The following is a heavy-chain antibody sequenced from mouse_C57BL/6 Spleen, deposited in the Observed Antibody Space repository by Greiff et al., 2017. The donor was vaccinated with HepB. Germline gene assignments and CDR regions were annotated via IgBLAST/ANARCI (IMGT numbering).Heavy chain of an antibody. J-gene: IGHJ3*01. V-gene: IGHV1-64*01. D-gene: IGHD2-4*01. CDR3: ARYDDYDGGAWFAY. CDR2: IHPNSGST. CDR1: GYTFTSYW. Sequence: QVQLKQPGAELVKPGASVKLSCKASGYTFTSYWMHWVKQRPGQGLEWIGMIHPNSGSTNYNEKFKSKATLTVDKSSSTAYMQLSSLTSEDSAVYYCARYDDYDGGAWFAYWGQGTLVTVSA.